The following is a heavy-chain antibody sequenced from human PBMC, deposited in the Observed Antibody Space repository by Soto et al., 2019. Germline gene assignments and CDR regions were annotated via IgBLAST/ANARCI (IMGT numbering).Heavy chain of an antibody. Sequence: QVQLVQSGAEVKKPGASVKVSCKASGYTFTRNGISWVRQAPGQGLEWMGWISTYNGNTNYAQKFQGRDTMTTDTSTTTADMELRSLRSDDTAVYYCARDRGSSSWYEFDYWGQGTLVTVSS. D-gene: IGHD6-13*01. CDR2: ISTYNGNT. CDR3: ARDRGSSSWYEFDY. V-gene: IGHV1-18*01. J-gene: IGHJ4*02. CDR1: GYTFTRNG.